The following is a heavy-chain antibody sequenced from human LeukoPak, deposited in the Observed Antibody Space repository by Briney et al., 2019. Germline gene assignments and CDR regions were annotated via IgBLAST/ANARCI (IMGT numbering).Heavy chain of an antibody. CDR3: ARDNYYDSIGYYGY. CDR1: GYTLTSYG. D-gene: IGHD3-22*01. Sequence: SVKVSCKASGYTLTSYGISWVRQAPGQGLEWMGGIIPIFGTANYAQKFQGRVTITADKSTSTAYMELSSLRSEDTAVYYCARDNYYDSIGYYGYWGQGTLVTVSS. CDR2: IIPIFGTA. J-gene: IGHJ4*02. V-gene: IGHV1-69*06.